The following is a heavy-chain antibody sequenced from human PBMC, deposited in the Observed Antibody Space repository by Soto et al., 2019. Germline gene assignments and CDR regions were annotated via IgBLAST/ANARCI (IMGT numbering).Heavy chain of an antibody. CDR3: TTPPSDDYDFWSGYYMDYYYYMDV. J-gene: IGHJ6*03. CDR2: IKSKTDGGTT. Sequence: GGSLRLSCAASGFTFSNAWMSWVRQAPGKGLEWVGRIKSKTDGGTTDYAAPVKGRFTISRDDSKNTLYLQMNSLKTEDTAVYYCTTPPSDDYDFWSGYYMDYYYYMDVWGKGTTVTVSS. D-gene: IGHD3-3*01. V-gene: IGHV3-15*01. CDR1: GFTFSNAW.